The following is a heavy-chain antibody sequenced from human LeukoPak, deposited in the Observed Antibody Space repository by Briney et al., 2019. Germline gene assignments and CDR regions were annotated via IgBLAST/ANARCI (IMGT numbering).Heavy chain of an antibody. Sequence: GGSLRLSCAASGFTFSGSAMHWVRQASGKGLEWVGRIRSKANSYATAYAASVKGRFTISRDDSKNTAYLQMNSLKTEDTAVYYCTRAYCSGGSCYYYYGMDVWGKGTTVTVSS. CDR2: IRSKANSYAT. J-gene: IGHJ6*04. CDR1: GFTFSGSA. CDR3: TRAYCSGGSCYYYYGMDV. V-gene: IGHV3-73*01. D-gene: IGHD2-15*01.